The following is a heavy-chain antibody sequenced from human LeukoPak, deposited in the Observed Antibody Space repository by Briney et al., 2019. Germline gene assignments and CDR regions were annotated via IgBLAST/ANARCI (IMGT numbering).Heavy chain of an antibody. Sequence: GGSLRLSCAASGFTFSSYAMSWVRQLRGGGLEWVSTISPGGGTTYYAESMKGRFTISRDNSKSTLYLEMNSLRVEDTAVYYCTKVRSGSSNWALRVFDYWGQGALVTVSS. J-gene: IGHJ4*02. D-gene: IGHD4-11*01. CDR1: GFTFSSYA. CDR2: ISPGGGTT. V-gene: IGHV3-23*01. CDR3: TKVRSGSSNWALRVFDY.